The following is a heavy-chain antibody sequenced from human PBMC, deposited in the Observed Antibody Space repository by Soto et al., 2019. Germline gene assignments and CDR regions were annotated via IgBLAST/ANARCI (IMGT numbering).Heavy chain of an antibody. CDR1: GYTFTSYG. Sequence: APVKASCKASGYTFTSYGISWVRQAPGQGLEWMGWISAYNGNTNYAQKLQGRVTMTTDTSTSTAYMELRSLRSDDTAVYYCARVHAMVRGDKTYYFDYWGQGTLVTVSS. CDR2: ISAYNGNT. D-gene: IGHD3-10*01. CDR3: ARVHAMVRGDKTYYFDY. V-gene: IGHV1-18*01. J-gene: IGHJ4*02.